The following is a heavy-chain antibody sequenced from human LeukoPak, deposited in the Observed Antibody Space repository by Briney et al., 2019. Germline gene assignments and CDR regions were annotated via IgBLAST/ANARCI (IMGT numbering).Heavy chain of an antibody. CDR1: VLTFSSYS. D-gene: IGHD6-13*01. J-gene: IGHJ4*02. CDR3: ARVDLAAAFDY. Sequence: GGSLRLSCAASVLTFSSYSMNWVRQAPGKGLEWVSSISSSSSYIYYADSVKGRFTISRDNAKNSLYLQMNSLRAEDTAVYYCARVDLAAAFDYWGQGTLVTVSS. V-gene: IGHV3-21*01. CDR2: ISSSSSYI.